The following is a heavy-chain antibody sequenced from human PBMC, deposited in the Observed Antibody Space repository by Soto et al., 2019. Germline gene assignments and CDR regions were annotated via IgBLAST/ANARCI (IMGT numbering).Heavy chain of an antibody. CDR3: ARQQTGGRRVDY. Sequence: ITLKESGPALVKPTQTLTMTCTVSGFSVSTRGVGVGWIRQPPGKALEWVALIYWDGDDRYSPSLKSRLTITRDTGKNLVVRTMTNMDPADTATYDGARQQTGGRRVDYWGQGTLVTVSP. V-gene: IGHV2-5*02. J-gene: IGHJ4*02. CDR2: IYWDGDD. CDR1: GFSVSTRGVG.